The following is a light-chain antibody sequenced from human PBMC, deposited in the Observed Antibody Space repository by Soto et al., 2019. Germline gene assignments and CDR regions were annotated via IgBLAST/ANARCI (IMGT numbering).Light chain of an antibody. CDR3: QPYYVIPHT. CDR1: KSVLYSSSNRNC. J-gene: IGKJ4*01. V-gene: IGKV4-1*01. Sequence: DIVMTQSPDSLAVSLGARATINCKSSKSVLYSSSNRNCLAWYQQKPGQPPTLLISWASTRQSVVPDRFSGTQSGTDFTLPIRGLQAEDVALKYCQPYYVIPHTFGGGTKVEIK. CDR2: WAS.